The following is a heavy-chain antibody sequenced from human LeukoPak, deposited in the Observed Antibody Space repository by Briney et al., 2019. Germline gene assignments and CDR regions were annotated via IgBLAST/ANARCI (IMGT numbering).Heavy chain of an antibody. CDR3: AKGGPSVRGALDY. D-gene: IGHD3-16*01. CDR2: ISGSGGST. Sequence: PGGSLRLSCAAAGFTFSSYAMSWVRQAPGKGLEWVSGISGSGGSTYYADSVKGRFTISRDNSKNTLYLQMNSLRAEDTAVYYCAKGGPSVRGALDYWGQGTLVTVSS. V-gene: IGHV3-23*01. J-gene: IGHJ4*02. CDR1: GFTFSSYA.